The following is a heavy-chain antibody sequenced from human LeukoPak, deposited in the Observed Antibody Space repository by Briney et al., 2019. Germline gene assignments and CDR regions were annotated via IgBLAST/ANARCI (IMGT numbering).Heavy chain of an antibody. Sequence: GGSLRLSCAASGFTFSDYWMSWARNAPGERLEGVANIKQDGSEKYFVVCVKGRCTISRDNTKNSLYLQMNSLRAEDTAVYYCARVGYCSTTSCYWRAFDYWGQGTLVTVSS. CDR1: GFTFSDYW. D-gene: IGHD2-2*01. J-gene: IGHJ4*02. CDR3: ARVGYCSTTSCYWRAFDY. V-gene: IGHV3-7*01. CDR2: IKQDGSEK.